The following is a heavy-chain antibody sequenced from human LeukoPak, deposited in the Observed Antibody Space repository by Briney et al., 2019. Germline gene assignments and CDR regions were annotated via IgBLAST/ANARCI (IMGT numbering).Heavy chain of an antibody. J-gene: IGHJ4*02. CDR1: GDSVSSNSAA. CDR2: TYYRPKWYS. V-gene: IGHV6-1*01. CDR3: AGDHTRYFDY. Sequence: SQTLSLTCAISGDSVSSNSAAWNWIRQSPSSGLEWLGRTYYRPKWYSDYALSVKSRITINADTSKNQLSLQLNSVTPEDTAIYYCAGDHTRYFDYWGQGTLVTVSS.